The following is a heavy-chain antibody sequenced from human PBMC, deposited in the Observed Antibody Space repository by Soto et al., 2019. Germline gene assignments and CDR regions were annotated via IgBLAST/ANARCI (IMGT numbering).Heavy chain of an antibody. V-gene: IGHV3-23*01. CDR3: ATISDRGIAAALDF. J-gene: IGHJ4*02. CDR1: TFTFTNYA. Sequence: EVQLLESGGGLVPPGGSLRLSCVASTFTFTNYAMSWVRQAPGEGLEWASAISDSGGTTYYAESVKGRFSISRDNSKNTLYLHLNSLRVEDTAIYYCATISDRGIAAALDFWGQGTLVTVSS. CDR2: ISDSGGTT. D-gene: IGHD6-13*01.